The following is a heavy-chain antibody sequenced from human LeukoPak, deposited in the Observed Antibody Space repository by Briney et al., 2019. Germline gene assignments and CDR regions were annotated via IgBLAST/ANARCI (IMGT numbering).Heavy chain of an antibody. V-gene: IGHV4-59*12. CDR1: GGSLSSYY. CDR3: ARDGGTRYGY. J-gene: IGHJ4*02. D-gene: IGHD1-26*01. CDR2: IYYSGST. Sequence: SETLSLTCTVSGGSLSSYYWTWIRQPPGKGLEWIGYIYYSGSTNYNPSLKSRVTISVDKSKNEFSLKLSSVTAADTAVYYCARDGGTRYGYWGQGTLVTVSS.